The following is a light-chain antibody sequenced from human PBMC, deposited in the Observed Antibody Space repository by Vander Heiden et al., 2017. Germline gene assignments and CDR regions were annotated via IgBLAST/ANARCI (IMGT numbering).Light chain of an antibody. Sequence: DIQMTQSPSTLSASVEDRVTITCRASQSISSWLAWYQQKPGKAPKLLIYKASSLESGVPSRFSGSGSGTEFTLTISSLQPDDFATYYCQQYNSYPQTFGQGTKVEIK. CDR1: QSISSW. CDR3: QQYNSYPQT. V-gene: IGKV1-5*03. CDR2: KAS. J-gene: IGKJ1*01.